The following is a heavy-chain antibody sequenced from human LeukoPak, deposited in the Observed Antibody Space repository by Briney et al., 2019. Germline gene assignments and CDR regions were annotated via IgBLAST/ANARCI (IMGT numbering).Heavy chain of an antibody. D-gene: IGHD3-10*01. J-gene: IGHJ4*02. V-gene: IGHV3-7*03. CDR1: GFTFSDYW. Sequence: GGSLRLSCAASGFTFSDYWMNWVRQAPGKGLEWVANMKEDGSEKYCVDCVKGRFTISRDNAKNLLYLQMNSLRVEDTAVYYCARGPNYGSRSDYFDYWGQGTLVTVSS. CDR2: MKEDGSEK. CDR3: ARGPNYGSRSDYFDY.